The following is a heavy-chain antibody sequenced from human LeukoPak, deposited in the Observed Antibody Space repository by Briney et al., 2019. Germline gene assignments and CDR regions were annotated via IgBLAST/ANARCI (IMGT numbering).Heavy chain of an antibody. CDR3: ARERVYYDXSGXKTAEYFQH. CDR2: IYSGGST. D-gene: IGHD3-22*01. CDR1: GFTASSKY. V-gene: IGHV3-53*01. J-gene: IGHJ1*01. Sequence: GGSLRLSCAASGFTASSKYMSWVRQAPGKGLEWVSVIYSGGSTYYADSVKGRFTISKDNSKNTLYLQMNSLKAEDTAVYYVARERVYYDXSGXKTAEYFQHWGQGTLVTVSS.